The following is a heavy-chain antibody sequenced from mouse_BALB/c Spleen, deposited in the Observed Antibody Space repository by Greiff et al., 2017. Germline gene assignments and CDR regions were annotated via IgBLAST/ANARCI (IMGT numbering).Heavy chain of an antibody. J-gene: IGHJ3*01. Sequence: LQQPGAELVKPGASVKMSCKASGYTFTSYNMHWVKQTPGQGLEWIGAIYPGNGDTSYNQKFKGKATLTADKSSSTAYMQLSSLTSEDSAVYYCASHGYRYDVFAYWGQGTLVTVSA. CDR1: GYTFTSYN. D-gene: IGHD2-14*01. CDR2: IYPGNGDT. V-gene: IGHV1-12*01. CDR3: ASHGYRYDVFAY.